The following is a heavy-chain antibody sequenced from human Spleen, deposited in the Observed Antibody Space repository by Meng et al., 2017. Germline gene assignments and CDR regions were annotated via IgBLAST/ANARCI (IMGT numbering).Heavy chain of an antibody. CDR1: GFTVSSYY. CDR3: ALLTSGYNSDCQFDY. CDR2: ISSSGSTI. Sequence: GESLKISCAASGFTVSSYYMSWVRQAPGKGLEWVSYISSSGSTIYYADSVKGRFTISRDNAKNSLYLQMNSMRAEDTAVYYCALLTSGYNSDCQFDYWGQGTLVTVSS. V-gene: IGHV3-48*03. D-gene: IGHD6-19*01. J-gene: IGHJ4*02.